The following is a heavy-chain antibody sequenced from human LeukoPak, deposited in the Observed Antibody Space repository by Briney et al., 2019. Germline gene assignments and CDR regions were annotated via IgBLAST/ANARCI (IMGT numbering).Heavy chain of an antibody. V-gene: IGHV1-18*01. CDR1: GYNFPSYG. CDR2: IRPHTGET. D-gene: IGHD2-2*01. J-gene: IGHJ1*01. CDR3: ARDRGGKGSAIFY. Sequence: ASVKVCCKASGYNFPSYGINWVRQAPGQGLEWMGWIRPHTGETNSAQRFQDRVTMTTDTSTTTAYMELRSLRFDDTAVYYCARDRGGKGSAIFYWGQGSVAPVSS.